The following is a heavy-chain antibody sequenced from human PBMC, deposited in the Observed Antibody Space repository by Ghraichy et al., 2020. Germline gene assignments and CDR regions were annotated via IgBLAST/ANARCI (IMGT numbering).Heavy chain of an antibody. V-gene: IGHV3-30*04. CDR2: ISYDGSNK. CDR3: ARAPNYDILTGYYEPKYYYYYMDV. CDR1: GFTFSSYA. D-gene: IGHD3-9*01. J-gene: IGHJ6*03. Sequence: GGSLRLSCAASGFTFSSYAMHWVRQAPGKGLEWVAVISYDGSNKYYADSVKGRFTISRDNSKNTLYLQMNSLRAEDTAVYYCARAPNYDILTGYYEPKYYYYYMDVWGKGTTVTVSS.